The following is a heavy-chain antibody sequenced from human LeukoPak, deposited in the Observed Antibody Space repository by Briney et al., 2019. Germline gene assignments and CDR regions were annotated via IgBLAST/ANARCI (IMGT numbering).Heavy chain of an antibody. Sequence: ASVKVSCKASGYTFTSNGISWVRQAPGQGLEWMGWISAYNGNTNYAQKLQGRVTMTTDTSTSTAYMELRSLRSDDTAVYYCARSMITFGGVIVYFDYWGQGTLVTVSS. CDR3: ARSMITFGGVIVYFDY. D-gene: IGHD3-16*02. CDR1: GYTFTSNG. V-gene: IGHV1-18*01. CDR2: ISAYNGNT. J-gene: IGHJ4*02.